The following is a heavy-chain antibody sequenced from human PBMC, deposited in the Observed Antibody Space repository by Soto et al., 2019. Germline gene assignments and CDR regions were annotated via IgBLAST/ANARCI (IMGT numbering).Heavy chain of an antibody. CDR3: VRVCLGWVSTRKFSF. CDR1: GYTFNYYA. CDR2: ISAYNSDT. Sequence: ASVKVSCKASGYTFNYYAISWIRQAPGQGHECMGWISAYNSDTNYALKLQDRLTMTTDTSTSTAFMELGSLTSDDRAMYYCVRVCLGWVSTRKFSFWGQG. V-gene: IGHV1-18*04. J-gene: IGHJ4*02. D-gene: IGHD3-16*01.